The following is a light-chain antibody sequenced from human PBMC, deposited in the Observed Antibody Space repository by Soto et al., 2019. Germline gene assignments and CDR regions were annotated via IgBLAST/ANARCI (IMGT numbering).Light chain of an antibody. CDR2: SDD. J-gene: IGLJ2*01. V-gene: IGLV1-44*01. Sequence: QLVLTQPPSVSGTPGQRVTISCSGSSSNIGDNTVNWYQQLPGTAPKPLIYSDDQRPSGVPDRFSGSKSGTSASLAISGLQSEDEADYYCAAWDDNLNGWVFGGGTKVTVL. CDR1: SSNIGDNT. CDR3: AAWDDNLNGWV.